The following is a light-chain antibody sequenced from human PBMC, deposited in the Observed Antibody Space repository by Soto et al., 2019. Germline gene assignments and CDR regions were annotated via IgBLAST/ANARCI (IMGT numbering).Light chain of an antibody. CDR3: QQYGNSPYT. CDR2: GAS. Sequence: ETVLTQYPGTLYLSPGERATLSCRASQRVSSSYLAWYQQKPGQAPRLLIYGASSRATGIPDRFSGSGSGTDLTLTISRLETEDCAVYYCQQYGNSPYTFGQGTKLEI. V-gene: IGKV3-20*01. CDR1: QRVSSSY. J-gene: IGKJ2*01.